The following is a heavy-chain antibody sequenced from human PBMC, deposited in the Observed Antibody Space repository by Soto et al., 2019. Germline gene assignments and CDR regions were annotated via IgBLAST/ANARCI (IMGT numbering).Heavy chain of an antibody. J-gene: IGHJ3*02. CDR3: AGARRGYSYGINAFDI. CDR2: ISSSSSYI. D-gene: IGHD5-18*01. CDR1: GFTFSSYS. Sequence: GGSLRLSCAASGFTFSSYSMNWVRQAPGKGLEWVSSISSSSSYIYYADSVKGRFTISRDNAKNSLYLQMNSLRAEDTAVYYCAGARRGYSYGINAFDIWGQGTMVTVSS. V-gene: IGHV3-21*01.